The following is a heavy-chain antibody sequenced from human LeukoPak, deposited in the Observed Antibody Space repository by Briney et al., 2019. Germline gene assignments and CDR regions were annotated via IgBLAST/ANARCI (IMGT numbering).Heavy chain of an antibody. J-gene: IGHJ4*02. CDR3: MRTDLWDTVLINS. D-gene: IGHD5-18*01. CDR1: GGSFSAFY. V-gene: IGHV4-34*01. Sequence: PSETLSLTCAVYGGSFSAFYWHWIRQPPGKGLEWLGEINHSGGAGYNPSLKSRLTISVDTSKTHFSLKLSSVTAADTAIYYCMRTDLWDTVLINSWGQGTLVTVSS. CDR2: INHSGGA.